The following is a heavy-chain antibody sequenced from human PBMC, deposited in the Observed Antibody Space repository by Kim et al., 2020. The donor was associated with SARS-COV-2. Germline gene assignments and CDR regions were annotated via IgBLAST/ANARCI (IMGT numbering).Heavy chain of an antibody. V-gene: IGHV3-23*01. J-gene: IGHJ4*02. D-gene: IGHD3-10*01. CDR3: AKVRGSGSLYFDY. Sequence: YADSVKGRFTISRDNSKNTLYLQMNSLRAEETAIYYCAKVRGSGSLYFDYWGQGTLVTVSS.